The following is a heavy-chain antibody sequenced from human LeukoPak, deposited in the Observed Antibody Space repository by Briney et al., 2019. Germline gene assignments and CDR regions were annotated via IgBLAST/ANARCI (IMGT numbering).Heavy chain of an antibody. V-gene: IGHV3-21*04. CDR2: ISSSSRHI. D-gene: IGHD4-17*01. J-gene: IGHJ1*01. CDR3: VRGFSTVTTAYLHH. CDR1: GFTFSSYS. Sequence: KSGVFLSLFCAASGFTFSSYSMNWVRQAPGQGLEWVSSISSSSRHIYYADSVKGRFTIFRDDAKNSLFLQMDSLRVEDTAMYYCVRGFSTVTTAYLHHWGQGTLLTVSS.